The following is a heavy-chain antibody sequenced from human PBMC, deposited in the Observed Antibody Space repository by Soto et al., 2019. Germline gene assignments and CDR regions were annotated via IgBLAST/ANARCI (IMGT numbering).Heavy chain of an antibody. CDR1: GGSISSSNYY. J-gene: IGHJ6*02. CDR2: IYYSGNS. V-gene: IGHV4-39*01. CDR3: ARLGGYCSTTGCYGYYAMDV. D-gene: IGHD2-2*01. Sequence: QLQLQESGPGLMKPSETLSLTCTVSGGSISSSNYYWGWIRQPPGKGLVWIGSIYYSGNSYYNPHLKIRATMSADTSKTPFPLTLSAVTAADTAVYYCARLGGYCSTTGCYGYYAMDVWGQGTTVTVSS.